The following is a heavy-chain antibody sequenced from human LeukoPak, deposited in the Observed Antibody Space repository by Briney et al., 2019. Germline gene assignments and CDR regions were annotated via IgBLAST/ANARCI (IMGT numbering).Heavy chain of an antibody. Sequence: PGGSLRLSCAASGFTFSSYAMSWVRQAPGKGLEWVSAISGSGGSTYYADPVKGRFTISRDNSKNTLYLQMNSLRAEDTAVYYCAKDLAGYGGNSGGSYWGQGTLVTVSS. CDR1: GFTFSSYA. CDR3: AKDLAGYGGNSGGSY. V-gene: IGHV3-23*01. D-gene: IGHD4-23*01. CDR2: ISGSGGST. J-gene: IGHJ4*02.